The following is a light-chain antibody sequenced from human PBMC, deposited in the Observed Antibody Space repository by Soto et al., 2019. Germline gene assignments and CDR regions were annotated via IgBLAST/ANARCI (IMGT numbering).Light chain of an antibody. J-gene: IGKJ1*01. CDR3: QQYESGWT. Sequence: DIQVTQSPSALSASVGDRVTIICRASQSIGSWLAWYQQKPGKAPKLLIYKASRLESGVPSRFSGSGSGTEFTLTISSLQPDAFATYYCQQYESGWTFGQGTKVEIK. CDR2: KAS. V-gene: IGKV1-5*03. CDR1: QSIGSW.